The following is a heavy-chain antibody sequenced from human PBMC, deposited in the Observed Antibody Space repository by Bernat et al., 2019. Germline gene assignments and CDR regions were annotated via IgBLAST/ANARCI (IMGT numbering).Heavy chain of an antibody. CDR2: ISGSGFST. V-gene: IGHV3-23*01. CDR3: AKELRSSENWFDP. J-gene: IGHJ5*02. Sequence: VHLLESGGGLVQPGGSLRLSCSASAFTFSTYAMNWVRQAPGKGLEWVSTISGSGFSTYYADSVKGRFTISRDNSKNTLSLQMNSLRAEDTVVYYCAKELRSSENWFDPWGQGTLVTVSS. CDR1: AFTFSTYA. D-gene: IGHD4-17*01.